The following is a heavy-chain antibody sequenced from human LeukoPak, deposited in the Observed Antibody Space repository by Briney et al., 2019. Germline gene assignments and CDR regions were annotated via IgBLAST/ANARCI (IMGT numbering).Heavy chain of an antibody. CDR1: GGSISSYY. CDR2: IYYTGST. CDR3: ARVEEGYGSGRRENYYYYYMDV. J-gene: IGHJ6*03. Sequence: PSETLSLTCTVSGGSISSYYWSWIRQPPGKGLEWIGYIYYTGSTNYNPSLKSRVTISVDTSKNQFSLKLSSVTAADTAVYYCARVEEGYGSGRRENYYYYYMDVWGKGTTVTISS. D-gene: IGHD3-10*01. V-gene: IGHV4-59*01.